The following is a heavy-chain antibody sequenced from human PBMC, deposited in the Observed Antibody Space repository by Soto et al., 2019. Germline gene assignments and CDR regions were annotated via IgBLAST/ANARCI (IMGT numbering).Heavy chain of an antibody. D-gene: IGHD2-2*01. Sequence: QVQLQESGPGLVKPSETLSLTCTVSGGSISSYYWSWIRQPPGKGLEWIGYIYYSGSTNYNPSLQRRVTISVDTAKNQFSLKLSSVTAADAAVYYCERSQDIVVVPAAWKGFHNWFAPWGQGTLVTVSS. CDR3: ERSQDIVVVPAAWKGFHNWFAP. J-gene: IGHJ5*02. CDR2: IYYSGST. CDR1: GGSISSYY. V-gene: IGHV4-59*01.